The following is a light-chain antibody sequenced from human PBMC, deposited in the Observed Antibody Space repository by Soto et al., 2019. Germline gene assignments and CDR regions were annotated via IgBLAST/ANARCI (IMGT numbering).Light chain of an antibody. CDR2: GAS. CDR1: QSVSSN. CDR3: QQRSSIT. V-gene: IGKV3-11*01. J-gene: IGKJ5*01. Sequence: EIVMTQSPATLSVSPGEGATLSCRASQSVSSNLAWYQRKPGQAPRLLIYGASYRATGNPARFSGSGSGTDFTLTISSLEPEDFAVYYCQQRSSITFGQGTRLEIK.